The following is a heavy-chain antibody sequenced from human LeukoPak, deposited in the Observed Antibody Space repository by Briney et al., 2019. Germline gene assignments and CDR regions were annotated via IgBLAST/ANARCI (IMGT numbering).Heavy chain of an antibody. CDR3: AMWIQVWKFDY. Sequence: PGRSLRLSCAASGFTFSSYGMRWVRQAPGKGLEWVAVIWYDGSNKYYADSVKGRFTISRDNSKNTLYLQMNSLRAEDTAVYYWAMWIQVWKFDYWGQGTLVTVSS. V-gene: IGHV3-33*01. J-gene: IGHJ4*02. CDR2: IWYDGSNK. CDR1: GFTFSSYG. D-gene: IGHD5-18*01.